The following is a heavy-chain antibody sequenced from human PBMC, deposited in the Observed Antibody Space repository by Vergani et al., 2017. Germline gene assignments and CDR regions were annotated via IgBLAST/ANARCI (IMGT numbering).Heavy chain of an antibody. Sequence: EVQLLESGGGLVQPGGSLRLSCAASGFTFSSYAMNWVRQAPGKGLEWVSGISGSGGSTDYADSVKGRFTISRDNSKNTLYLQMNSLRAEDTAGYYCAKDRDTVVRGVLDYWGQETLVTVSS. CDR1: GFTFSSYA. J-gene: IGHJ4*02. CDR2: ISGSGGST. CDR3: AKDRDTVVRGVLDY. V-gene: IGHV3-23*01. D-gene: IGHD3-10*01.